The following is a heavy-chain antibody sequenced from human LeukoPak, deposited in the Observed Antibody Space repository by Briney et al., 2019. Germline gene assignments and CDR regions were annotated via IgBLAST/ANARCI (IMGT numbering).Heavy chain of an antibody. D-gene: IGHD1-20*01. Sequence: SETLSLTCAVYGGSFSGYYWSWIRQSPGKGLEWIGEIHHSGITNYNPSLKSRVTISVDTSKNQFSLKLSSVTAADTAVYYCARWHNWNYFDYWGQGTLVTVSS. J-gene: IGHJ4*02. CDR2: IHHSGIT. CDR1: GGSFSGYY. V-gene: IGHV4-34*01. CDR3: ARWHNWNYFDY.